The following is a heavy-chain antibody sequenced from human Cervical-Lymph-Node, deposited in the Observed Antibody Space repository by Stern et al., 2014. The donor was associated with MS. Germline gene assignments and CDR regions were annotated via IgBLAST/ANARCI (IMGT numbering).Heavy chain of an antibody. CDR1: GYTFTDYY. CDR2: LNPNNCGT. J-gene: IGHJ6*02. V-gene: IGHV1-2*04. CDR3: ARASTTANNYYDGVDV. D-gene: IGHD1-1*01. Sequence: VQLVQSGAEVKKPGASVKVSCKASGYTFTDYYMQWMRQAPGQGLEWMGWLNPNNCGTKSAQKFQGWVTMTRDTSTSTAYMELSRLRSDDTAIYYCARASTTANNYYDGVDVWGQGTTVTVTS.